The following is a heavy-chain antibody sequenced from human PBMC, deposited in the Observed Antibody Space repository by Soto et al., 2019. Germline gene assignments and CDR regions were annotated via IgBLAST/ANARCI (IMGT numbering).Heavy chain of an antibody. D-gene: IGHD4-17*01. CDR1: GGTFSSYA. V-gene: IGHV1-69*06. J-gene: IGHJ5*02. Sequence: QVQLVQSGAEVKKPGSSVKVSCKASGGTFSSYAISWVRQAPGQGLEWMGGIIPIFGTANYAQKFQGRVTITADKSTSTAYMELSSLRSEDTAVYYCERWGVGTTVTTGWFGPWGQGTLVTVSS. CDR3: ERWGVGTTVTTGWFGP. CDR2: IIPIFGTA.